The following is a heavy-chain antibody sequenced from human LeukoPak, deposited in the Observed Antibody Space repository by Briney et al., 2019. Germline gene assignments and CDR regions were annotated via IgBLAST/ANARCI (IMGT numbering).Heavy chain of an antibody. CDR2: IYYSGST. CDR3: ARVAAVAEYFDY. Sequence: SETLSLTCTVSGGSVNSGSYYWSWIRQPPGKGLEWIGYIYYSGSTNYNPSLKSRVTISVDTSKNQFSLKLSSVTAADTAVYYCARVAAVAEYFDYWGQGTLVTVSS. J-gene: IGHJ4*02. CDR1: GGSVNSGSYY. V-gene: IGHV4-61*01. D-gene: IGHD6-19*01.